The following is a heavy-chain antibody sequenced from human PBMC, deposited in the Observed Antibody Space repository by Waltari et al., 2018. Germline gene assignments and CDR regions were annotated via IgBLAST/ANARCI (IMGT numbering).Heavy chain of an antibody. D-gene: IGHD1-26*01. V-gene: IGHV3-48*04. CDR3: ARSRELLPFYFDY. Sequence: EVQLVESGGGLVQPGGSLRLSCAASGFTFSSYSMNWVRQAPGKGLEWVSYISSSSSTIYYADSVKGRFTISRDNAKNSLYLQMNSLRAEDTAVYYCARSRELLPFYFDYWGQGTLVTVSS. CDR2: ISSSSSTI. CDR1: GFTFSSYS. J-gene: IGHJ4*02.